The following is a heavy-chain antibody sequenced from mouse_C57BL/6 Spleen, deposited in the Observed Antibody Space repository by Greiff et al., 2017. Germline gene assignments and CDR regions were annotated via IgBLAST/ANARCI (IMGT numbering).Heavy chain of an antibody. D-gene: IGHD1-1*01. CDR1: GYTFTSYW. CDR2: IDPSDSAT. V-gene: IGHV1-52*01. J-gene: IGHJ2*01. Sequence: VQLQQPGAELVRPGSSVKLSCKASGYTFTSYWLHWVKPRPIQGLEWIGNIDPSDSATHYNQKFKDKATLTVDKSSSTAYMQLSSLTSEDSAVYYCARSRGLFDYWGQGTTLTVSS. CDR3: ARSRGLFDY.